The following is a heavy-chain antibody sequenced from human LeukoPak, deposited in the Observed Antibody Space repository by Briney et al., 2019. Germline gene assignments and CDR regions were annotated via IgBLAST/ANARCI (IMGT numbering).Heavy chain of an antibody. J-gene: IGHJ6*02. V-gene: IGHV3-33*01. CDR3: ARDHITMVRGVIILLYGMDV. Sequence: GGSLRLSCAASGFTFSNSGMHWVRQAPGKGLEWVAVIWYDGSNEKYADSVKGRFTISRDNSKNTLYLQMNSLRAEDTAVYYCARDHITMVRGVIILLYGMDVWGQGTTVTVSS. D-gene: IGHD3-10*01. CDR1: GFTFSNSG. CDR2: IWYDGSNE.